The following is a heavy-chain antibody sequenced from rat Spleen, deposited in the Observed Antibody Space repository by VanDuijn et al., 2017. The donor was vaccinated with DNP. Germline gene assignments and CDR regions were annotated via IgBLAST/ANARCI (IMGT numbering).Heavy chain of an antibody. CDR3: ARWNIGTSTLDY. Sequence: EVQLQESGPGLVKPSQSLSLTCSVTGYSITGNYWGWIRKFPGNKMEWIGHISYSGTTTYHPSLKSRISITRDTSKNQFFLQLSSVTTEDTGTYYCARWNIGTSTLDYWGQGVMVTVSS. D-gene: IGHD1-5*01. CDR1: GYSITGNY. V-gene: IGHV3-1*01. CDR2: ISYSGTT. J-gene: IGHJ2*01.